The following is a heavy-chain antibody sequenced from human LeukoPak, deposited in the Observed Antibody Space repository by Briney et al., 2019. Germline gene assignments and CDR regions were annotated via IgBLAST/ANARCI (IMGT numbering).Heavy chain of an antibody. Sequence: PSETLSLTCTVSGGSISSYYWSWIRQPPGKGLEWIGYIYYSGSTNYNPSLKSRVTISVDTSKNQFSLKLSSVTAADTAVYYCARRRNYGGLDVWGQGTTVTVSS. J-gene: IGHJ6*02. CDR3: ARRRNYGGLDV. D-gene: IGHD2-21*01. V-gene: IGHV4-59*01. CDR2: IYYSGST. CDR1: GGSISSYY.